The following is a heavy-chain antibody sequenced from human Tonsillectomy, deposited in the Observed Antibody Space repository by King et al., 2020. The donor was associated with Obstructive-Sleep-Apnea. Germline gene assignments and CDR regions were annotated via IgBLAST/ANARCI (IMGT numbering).Heavy chain of an antibody. CDR1: GFTFSFFD. D-gene: IGHD4/OR15-4a*01. CDR2: ISYDGGHK. Sequence: HVQLVESGGNVVQPGRSLRLSCAASGFTFSFFDMHWVRQAPGKGLDWVAVISYDGGHKFYADSVRGRFTISRDNSKNTLFLQMSSLTDDDMGVYYCARSKAVPEAGANSLGWHAMDVWGQGTTVTVSA. CDR3: ARSKAVPEAGANSLGWHAMDV. J-gene: IGHJ6*01. V-gene: IGHV3-30*04.